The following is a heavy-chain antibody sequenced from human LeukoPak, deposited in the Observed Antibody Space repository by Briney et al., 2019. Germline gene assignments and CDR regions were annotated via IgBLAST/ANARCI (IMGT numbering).Heavy chain of an antibody. CDR3: ARTSGLPYYFDY. CDR2: ISYDGSNK. J-gene: IGHJ4*02. D-gene: IGHD6-19*01. Sequence: PGGSLRLSCAASGFTFSSYAMHWVRQAPGKGLEWVAVISYDGSNKYYADSVKGRFTISSDNSKNTLYLQMNSLRAEDTAVYYCARTSGLPYYFDYWGQGTLVTVSS. V-gene: IGHV3-30-3*01. CDR1: GFTFSSYA.